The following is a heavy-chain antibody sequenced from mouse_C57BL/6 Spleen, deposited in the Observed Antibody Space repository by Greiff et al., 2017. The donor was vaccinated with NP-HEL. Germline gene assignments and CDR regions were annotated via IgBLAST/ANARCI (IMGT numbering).Heavy chain of an antibody. CDR2: ISDGGSYT. Sequence: EVQRVESGGGLVKPGGSLKLSCAASGFTFSSYAMSWVRQTPEKRLEWVATISDGGSYTYYPDNVKGRFTISRDNAKNNLYLQMSHLKSEDTAMYYCASKRTGTGYFDVWGTGTTVTVSS. V-gene: IGHV5-4*01. D-gene: IGHD4-1*01. CDR3: ASKRTGTGYFDV. J-gene: IGHJ1*03. CDR1: GFTFSSYA.